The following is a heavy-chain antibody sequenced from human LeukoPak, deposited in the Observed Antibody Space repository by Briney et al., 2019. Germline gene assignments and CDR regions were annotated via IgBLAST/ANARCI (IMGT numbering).Heavy chain of an antibody. CDR3: ANMGIAAALEN. Sequence: GGSLRLSCAASGFSFSSYEMNWVRQAPGKGLEWISYITSSGTTTYYADSVKGRFTISRDNAKNSLYLQMNSLRSEDTAVYYCANMGIAAALENWGQGTLVTASS. D-gene: IGHD6-13*01. V-gene: IGHV3-48*03. CDR1: GFSFSSYE. J-gene: IGHJ4*02. CDR2: ITSSGTTT.